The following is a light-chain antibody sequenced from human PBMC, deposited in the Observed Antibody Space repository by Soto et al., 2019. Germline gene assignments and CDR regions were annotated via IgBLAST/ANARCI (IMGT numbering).Light chain of an antibody. CDR2: EVS. CDR1: TSDVGGYKY. CDR3: SSYTSSNPYV. V-gene: IGLV2-14*01. J-gene: IGLJ1*01. Sequence: QSVLTQPTSVSGSPGQSITISCTGTTSDVGGYKYVSWYQHHPGKAPKLMIYEVSNRPSGISNRFSGSKSGNTASLTISGLQAEDEADYYCSSYTSSNPYVFGTGTKVTVL.